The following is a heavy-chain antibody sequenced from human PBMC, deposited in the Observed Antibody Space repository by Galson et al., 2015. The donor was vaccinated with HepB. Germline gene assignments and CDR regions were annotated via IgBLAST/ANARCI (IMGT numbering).Heavy chain of an antibody. J-gene: IGHJ3*02. Sequence: SVKVSCKASGYTFTSYAMHWVRQAPGQRLEWMGWINAGNGNTKYSQKFQGRVTITRDTSASTAYMELSSLRSEDTAVYYCARVDISSGPNRFLDAFDIWGQGTMVTVSS. D-gene: IGHD6-19*01. V-gene: IGHV1-3*01. CDR3: ARVDISSGPNRFLDAFDI. CDR1: GYTFTSYA. CDR2: INAGNGNT.